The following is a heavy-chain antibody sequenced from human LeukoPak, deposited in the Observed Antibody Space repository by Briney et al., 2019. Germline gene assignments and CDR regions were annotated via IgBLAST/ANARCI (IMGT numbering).Heavy chain of an antibody. CDR1: GGSVSSGAYY. Sequence: SQTLSLTCTVSGGSVSSGAYYWSWIRQHPGKGLEWIGYIYYSGSTYYNPSLKSRVTISVDTSKNQFPLKLSSVTAADTAVYYCARALSSNDYGDPGWSDPWGQGTLVTVSS. J-gene: IGHJ5*02. CDR2: IYYSGST. CDR3: ARALSSNDYGDPGWSDP. D-gene: IGHD4-17*01. V-gene: IGHV4-31*03.